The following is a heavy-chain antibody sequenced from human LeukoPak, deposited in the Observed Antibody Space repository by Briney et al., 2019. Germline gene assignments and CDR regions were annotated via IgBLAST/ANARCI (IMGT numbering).Heavy chain of an antibody. CDR2: ISAYNGNT. CDR3: ASDPIEGVTIDY. J-gene: IGHJ4*02. Sequence: ASVKVSCKASGYTFTSYGTSWVRQAPGQGLEWMGWISAYNGNTNYAQKLQGRVTMTTDTSTSTAYMELRSLRSEDTAVYYCASDPIEGVTIDYWGQGTLVTVSS. D-gene: IGHD1-26*01. V-gene: IGHV1-18*01. CDR1: GYTFTSYG.